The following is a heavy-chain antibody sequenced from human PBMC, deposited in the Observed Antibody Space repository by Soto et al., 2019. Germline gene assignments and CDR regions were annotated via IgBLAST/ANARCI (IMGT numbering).Heavy chain of an antibody. CDR3: ARDHGYSYGYPRGYFDY. V-gene: IGHV3-48*02. CDR2: ISSSSSTI. CDR1: GFTFSSYS. J-gene: IGHJ4*02. Sequence: EVQLVESGGGLVQPGGSLRLSCAASGFTFSSYSMNWVRQAPGKGLEWVSYISSSSSTIYYADSVKGRFTISRDNAKNSLYLQMNSLRDEDTAVYYCARDHGYSYGYPRGYFDYWGQGTLVTVSS. D-gene: IGHD5-18*01.